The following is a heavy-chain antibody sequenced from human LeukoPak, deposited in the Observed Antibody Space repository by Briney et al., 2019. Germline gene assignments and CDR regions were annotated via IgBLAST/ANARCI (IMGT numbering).Heavy chain of an antibody. Sequence: GASVKVSCKASGYTFTAYGISWVRQAPGQGLVWMAWISADNGNTYYTQNFQGRVSMTTDTSTSTAYMEVRSLRSDDTAVFYCARVDILTGYYFFDSWGQGTLVTVSS. CDR2: ISADNGNT. D-gene: IGHD3-9*01. J-gene: IGHJ4*02. CDR3: ARVDILTGYYFFDS. V-gene: IGHV1-18*01. CDR1: GYTFTAYG.